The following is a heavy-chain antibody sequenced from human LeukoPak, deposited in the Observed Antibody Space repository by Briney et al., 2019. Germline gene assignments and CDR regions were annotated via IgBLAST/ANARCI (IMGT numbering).Heavy chain of an antibody. J-gene: IGHJ3*02. CDR1: GASISSHY. CDR2: IYHSGST. D-gene: IGHD3-22*01. CDR3: ARAQGAYYDSSGYWRSDAFDI. V-gene: IGHV4-59*11. Sequence: SETLSLTCSVSGASISSHYWSWIRQSPGKGLEWIGYIYHSGSTNYNPSLKSRVTISLDTSKNQFSLKLSSVTAADTAVYYCARAQGAYYDSSGYWRSDAFDIWGQGTMVTVSS.